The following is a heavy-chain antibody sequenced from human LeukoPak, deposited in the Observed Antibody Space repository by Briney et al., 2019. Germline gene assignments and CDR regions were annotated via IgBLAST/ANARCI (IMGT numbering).Heavy chain of an antibody. D-gene: IGHD6-13*01. Sequence: SETLSLTCAVSGGSISSNNWWSWVRQPPGKGLEWIGEIFHSGSTNYNPSLKSRVTISVDKSKNQFSLKLNSVTAADTAVYYCARHQGYSSPGKGFDYWGQGTLVTVSS. CDR1: GGSISSNNW. CDR3: ARHQGYSSPGKGFDY. J-gene: IGHJ4*02. V-gene: IGHV4-4*02. CDR2: IFHSGST.